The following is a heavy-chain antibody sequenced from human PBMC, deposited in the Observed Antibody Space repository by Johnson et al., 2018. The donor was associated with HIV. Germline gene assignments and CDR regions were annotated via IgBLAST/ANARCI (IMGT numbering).Heavy chain of an antibody. CDR2: ISGSGGST. V-gene: IGHV3-23*04. J-gene: IGHJ3*02. CDR1: GFTFSSYA. CDR3: AKDLWGFDAFDI. Sequence: EVQLVESGGGLVQPGGSLRLSCAASGFTFSSYAMSWVRQAPGKGLEWVSAISGSGGSTYYADSVKGRFTISRDNSKNTVYIQMNSLRAEDTAVYYCAKDLWGFDAFDIWGQGTMVTVSS. D-gene: IGHD3-16*01.